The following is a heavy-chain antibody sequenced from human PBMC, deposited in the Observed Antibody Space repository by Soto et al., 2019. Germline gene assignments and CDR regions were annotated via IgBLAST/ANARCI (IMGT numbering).Heavy chain of an antibody. J-gene: IGHJ5*02. CDR3: ARDPIIYDYIWGSYRPFYNWFDP. Sequence: ASVKVSCKASGYTFTSYYMHWVRQAPGQGLEWMGIINPSGGSTSYAQKFQGRVTMTRDTSTSTVYMELSSLRSEDTAVYYCARDPIIYDYIWGSYRPFYNWFDPWGQGTLVTVSS. V-gene: IGHV1-46*03. D-gene: IGHD3-16*02. CDR1: GYTFTSYY. CDR2: INPSGGST.